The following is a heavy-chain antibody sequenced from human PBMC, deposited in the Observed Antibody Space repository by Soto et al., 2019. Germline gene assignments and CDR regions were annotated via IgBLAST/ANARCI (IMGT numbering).Heavy chain of an antibody. CDR2: INAGNGNT. Sequence: QVPLVQSGAEVKKPGASVKVSCKASGYTFTSYAMHWVRQAPGQRLEWMGWINAGNGNTKYSQKFQGRVTITRDTSASTAYMELSSLRSEDTAVYYCAISGYSSGWYYYYGMDVWGQGTTVTVSS. D-gene: IGHD6-19*01. V-gene: IGHV1-3*01. CDR3: AISGYSSGWYYYYGMDV. J-gene: IGHJ6*02. CDR1: GYTFTSYA.